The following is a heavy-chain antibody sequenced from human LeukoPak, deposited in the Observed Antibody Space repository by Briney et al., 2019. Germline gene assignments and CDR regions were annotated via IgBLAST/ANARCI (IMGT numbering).Heavy chain of an antibody. V-gene: IGHV4-34*01. Sequence: SETLSLTCAVYGGSFNDYYLTWIRQPPGKGLEWIGEIYYRGITNYNPSLKSRVTISIDTSKKQFSLSLTSVTAAETAVYYCARGQVYFYPSENYWGQGTLVTVSS. CDR1: GGSFNDYY. CDR2: IYYRGIT. CDR3: ARGQVYFYPSENY. J-gene: IGHJ4*02. D-gene: IGHD2/OR15-2a*01.